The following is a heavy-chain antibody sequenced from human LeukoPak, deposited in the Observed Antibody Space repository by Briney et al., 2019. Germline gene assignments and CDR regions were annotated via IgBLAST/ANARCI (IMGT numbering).Heavy chain of an antibody. V-gene: IGHV1-69*05. Sequence: SVKVSCKGSGGTYISYAISGVRQAPGKGGEWMGGIITIFGKANYAQKFQGRVTITTDEYRRKAYMEMSRQRSEDTAVYYCARAHHSSGWYYYYYYMDVWGKGTPVTVSS. CDR2: IITIFGKA. CDR1: GGTYISYA. J-gene: IGHJ6*03. D-gene: IGHD6-19*01. CDR3: ARAHHSSGWYYYYYYMDV.